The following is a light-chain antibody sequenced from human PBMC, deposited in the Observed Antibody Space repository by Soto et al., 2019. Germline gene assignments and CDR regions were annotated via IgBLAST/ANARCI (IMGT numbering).Light chain of an antibody. CDR3: QQSDSSVT. J-gene: IGKJ5*01. CDR2: DAS. V-gene: IGKV3-20*01. CDR1: QSVSSLF. Sequence: DIVLTRSPGTLSLSPGERATLSGRASQSVSSLFLAWYQQKPGQSPTLLIYDASTRATGVPDRFSGSGFGTDFTLTISRLEPEDFAVYYCQQSDSSVTFGQGTRLEFK.